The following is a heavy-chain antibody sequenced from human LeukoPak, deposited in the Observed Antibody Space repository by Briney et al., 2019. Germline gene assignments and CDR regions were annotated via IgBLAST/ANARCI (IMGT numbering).Heavy chain of an antibody. CDR3: ARAHGDIDY. J-gene: IGHJ4*02. CDR1: GGSISSSSYY. Sequence: SETLSLTCTVSGGSISSSSYYWSWIRQPPGKGLEWIGYIYHSGSTYYNPSLKSRVTISVDRSKNQFSLKLSSVTAADTAVYYCARAHGDIDYWGQGTLVTVSS. CDR2: IYHSGST. V-gene: IGHV4-30-2*01. D-gene: IGHD7-27*01.